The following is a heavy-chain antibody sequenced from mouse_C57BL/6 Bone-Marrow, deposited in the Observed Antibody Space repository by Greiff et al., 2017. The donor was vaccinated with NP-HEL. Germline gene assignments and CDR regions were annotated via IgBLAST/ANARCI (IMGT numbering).Heavy chain of an antibody. J-gene: IGHJ2*01. Sequence: QVTLKVSGPGILQPSQTLSLTCSFSGFSLSTFGMGVGWLRQPSGQGLDWLAHIWWDDDTYYNPALKSRLTTSKDTSKNQVFLKIANVDTADTATYYCARITYGSSYNDWGQGTTLTVAS. D-gene: IGHD1-1*01. CDR3: ARITYGSSYND. V-gene: IGHV8-8*01. CDR2: IWWDDDT. CDR1: GFSLSTFGMG.